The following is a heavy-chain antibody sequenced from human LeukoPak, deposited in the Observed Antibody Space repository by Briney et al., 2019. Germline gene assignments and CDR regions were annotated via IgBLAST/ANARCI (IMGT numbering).Heavy chain of an antibody. CDR2: MRQDGNEK. CDR1: GFTFSSYW. V-gene: IGHV3-7*01. Sequence: GGSLRLSCVASGFTFSSYWMTWVRQAPGKGLEWVANMRQDGNEKYYVDSVKGRFTISRDNAKNSLYLQMNSLRAEDTAVYYCARDRKYYDSSGYYYWGQGTLVTVSS. CDR3: ARDRKYYDSSGYYY. D-gene: IGHD3-22*01. J-gene: IGHJ4*02.